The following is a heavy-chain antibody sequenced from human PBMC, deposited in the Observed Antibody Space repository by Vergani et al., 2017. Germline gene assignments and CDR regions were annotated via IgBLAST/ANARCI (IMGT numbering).Heavy chain of an antibody. Sequence: EVQLVGSGGGLVQPGGSLRLSCAASGFTFSSYSMNWVRQAPGKGLEWVSSISSSSSYIYYADSVKGRFTISRDNAKNSLYLQMNSLRAEDTAVYYCAREGDIVVVPAAIYYYYGMDVWGQGTTVTVSS. CDR2: ISSSSSYI. V-gene: IGHV3-21*01. J-gene: IGHJ6*02. CDR3: AREGDIVVVPAAIYYYYGMDV. CDR1: GFTFSSYS. D-gene: IGHD2-2*01.